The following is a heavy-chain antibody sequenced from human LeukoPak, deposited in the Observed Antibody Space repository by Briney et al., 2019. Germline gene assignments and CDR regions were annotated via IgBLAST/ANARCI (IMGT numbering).Heavy chain of an antibody. J-gene: IGHJ4*02. CDR2: INPNSGGT. Sequence: ASVKVSCKASGYTFTDYYMHWVRQAPGQGLEWMGWINPNSGGTNYAQKFQGRVTMTRDTSISTAYMELSRLRSDDTAVYCCARVVTIFGVVIYDYWGQGTLVTVSS. CDR3: ARVVTIFGVVIYDY. D-gene: IGHD3-3*01. V-gene: IGHV1-2*02. CDR1: GYTFTDYY.